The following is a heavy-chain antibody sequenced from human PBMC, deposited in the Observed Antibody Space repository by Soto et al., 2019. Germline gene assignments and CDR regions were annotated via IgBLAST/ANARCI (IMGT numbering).Heavy chain of an antibody. D-gene: IGHD6-19*01. J-gene: IGHJ5*02. CDR1: GGSISSGGYS. CDR2: IYHSGST. Sequence: PSETLSLTCAVSGGSISSGGYSWSWIRQPPGKGLEWIGYIYHSGSTYYNPSLKGRVTISVDRSKNQFSLKLSSVTVADTAVYYCARGRGIAVAGTSNWFDPWGQGTLVTVS. V-gene: IGHV4-30-2*01. CDR3: ARGRGIAVAGTSNWFDP.